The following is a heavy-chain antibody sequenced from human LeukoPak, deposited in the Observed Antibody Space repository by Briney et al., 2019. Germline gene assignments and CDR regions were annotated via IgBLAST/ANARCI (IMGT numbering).Heavy chain of an antibody. V-gene: IGHV4-34*01. CDR3: VAAAGAGGYYFDY. D-gene: IGHD6-13*01. CDR1: GGSFSGYY. CDR2: INHSGST. J-gene: IGHJ4*02. Sequence: SETLSLTCAVYGGSFSGYYWSWIRQPPGKGLEWIGEINHSGSTNYNPSLKSRVTISVDTSKNQFSLKLSSVTAADTAVYYCVAAAGAGGYYFDYWGQGTLVTVSS.